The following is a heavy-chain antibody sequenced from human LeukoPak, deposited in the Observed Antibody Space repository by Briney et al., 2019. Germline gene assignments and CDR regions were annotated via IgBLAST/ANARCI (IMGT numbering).Heavy chain of an antibody. CDR3: AKYGYSAFYMDV. D-gene: IGHD2-15*01. V-gene: IGHV3-7*01. Sequence: PGGSLRLSCAASGFTFSSYWMSWVRQAPGKGLEWVANIKQDGSEKYYVDSVKGRFTISRDNTQNSLYLQMNSLRVEDTAVYYCAKYGYSAFYMDVWGKGTTVTISS. CDR1: GFTFSSYW. J-gene: IGHJ6*03. CDR2: IKQDGSEK.